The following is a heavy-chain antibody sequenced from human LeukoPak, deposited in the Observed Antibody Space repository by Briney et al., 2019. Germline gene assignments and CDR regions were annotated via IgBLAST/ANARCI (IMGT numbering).Heavy chain of an antibody. Sequence: PSETLSLTCTVSGYSISSGYYWGWIRQPPGKGLEWIGSIYHSGSTYYNPSLKSRVTISVDTSKNQFSLKLSSVTAADTAVYYCASWDNWNDDYWGQGTLVTVSS. CDR2: IYHSGST. J-gene: IGHJ4*02. D-gene: IGHD1-20*01. CDR1: GYSISSGYY. CDR3: ASWDNWNDDY. V-gene: IGHV4-38-2*02.